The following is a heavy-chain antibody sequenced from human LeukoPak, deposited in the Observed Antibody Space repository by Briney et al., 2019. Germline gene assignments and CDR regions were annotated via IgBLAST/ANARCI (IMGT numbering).Heavy chain of an antibody. V-gene: IGHV4-34*01. CDR3: ARDNYYDSSGFDY. D-gene: IGHD3-22*01. CDR2: IDHSGST. CDR1: GGSFSGYY. Sequence: SETLSLTCAVYGGSFSGYYWSWIRQPPGKGLEWIGEIDHSGSTNYNPSLKSRVTIPVDTSKNQFSLKLSSVTAADTAVYYCARDNYYDSSGFDYWGQGTLVTVSS. J-gene: IGHJ4*02.